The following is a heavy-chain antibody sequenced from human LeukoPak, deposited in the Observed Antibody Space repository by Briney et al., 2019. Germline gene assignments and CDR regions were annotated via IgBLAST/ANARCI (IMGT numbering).Heavy chain of an antibody. CDR3: AASVPFWSGYYRNFGDC. J-gene: IGHJ4*02. CDR1: GFTFSSYA. Sequence: PGGSLRLSCAASGFTFSSYAMSWVRQAPGKGLEWVSAISGSGGSTYYADSVKGRFTISRDNSKNTLYLQMNSLRAEDTAVYYCAASVPFWSGYYRNFGDCWGQGTLVTVSS. CDR2: ISGSGGST. V-gene: IGHV3-23*01. D-gene: IGHD3-3*01.